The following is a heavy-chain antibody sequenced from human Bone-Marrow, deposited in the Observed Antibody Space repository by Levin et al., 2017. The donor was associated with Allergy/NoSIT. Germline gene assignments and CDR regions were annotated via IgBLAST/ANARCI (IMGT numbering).Heavy chain of an antibody. CDR3: ARVSAGYHYYFDS. CDR1: GFTFSDYY. J-gene: IGHJ4*02. V-gene: IGHV3-72*01. Sequence: LSLTCATSGFTFSDYYMDWVRQAPGKGLEWVGRSRNKANSYTTEYAASMTGRFTISRDDSENSLYLQMNSLKSEDTAVYYCARVSAGYHYYFDSWGQGTLVTVSS. D-gene: IGHD3-22*01. CDR2: SRNKANSYTT.